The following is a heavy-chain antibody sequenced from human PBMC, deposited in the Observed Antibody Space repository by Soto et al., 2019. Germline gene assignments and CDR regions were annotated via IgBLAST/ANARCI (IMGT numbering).Heavy chain of an antibody. V-gene: IGHV3-23*01. D-gene: IGHD2-15*01. CDR1: GFTFSSYA. CDR2: ISGSGGST. J-gene: IGHJ5*02. CDR3: ASDVVAAKNWFDP. Sequence: EVQLLESGGGLVQPGGSLRLSCAASGFTFSSYALAWVGQPPGRGLEWVSAISGSGGSTYYADSVKGRFTISRDNSKNTLYLQMNSLRAEDTAVYYCASDVVAAKNWFDPWGQGTLVTVSS.